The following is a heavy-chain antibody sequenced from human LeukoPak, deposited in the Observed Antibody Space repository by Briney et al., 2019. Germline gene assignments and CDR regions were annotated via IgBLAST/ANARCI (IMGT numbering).Heavy chain of an antibody. Sequence: PSQTLSLTCAVSGGSIISGGYSWSWIRQTPEKGLEWIGHIFHSGDTEYNPSLKNRVAMSLVRSKNQVSLELSSVTAADMAVYYCDRAPGAPRGYYAGGFDVWGQGTLVTVSS. CDR2: IFHSGDT. CDR1: GGSIISGGYS. V-gene: IGHV4-30-2*01. CDR3: DRAPGAPRGYYAGGFDV. D-gene: IGHD3-3*01. J-gene: IGHJ3*01.